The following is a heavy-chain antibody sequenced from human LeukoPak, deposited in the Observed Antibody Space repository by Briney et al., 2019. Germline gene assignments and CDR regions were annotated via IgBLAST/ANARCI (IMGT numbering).Heavy chain of an antibody. J-gene: IGHJ4*02. D-gene: IGHD6-13*01. Sequence: GGSLILSCAASGFTVSSNYMSWVRQAPGKGLEWVSVIYSGGSTYYADSVKGRFTISRDNSKNTLYLQMNSLRAEDTAVYYCARDPGYSSSWYYFDYWGQGTLVTVSS. CDR3: ARDPGYSSSWYYFDY. V-gene: IGHV3-66*01. CDR2: IYSGGST. CDR1: GFTVSSNY.